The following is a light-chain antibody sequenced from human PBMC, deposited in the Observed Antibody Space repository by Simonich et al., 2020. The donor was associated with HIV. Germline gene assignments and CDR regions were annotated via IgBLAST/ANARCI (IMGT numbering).Light chain of an antibody. V-gene: IGKV4-1*01. CDR1: QSVLTSSNNKNF. Sequence: DIVMTQSPDSLAVSLGERDTINCKFSQSVLTSSNNKNFLTWYPHNPGKPPKRLFYWAATRESGVPDRIIGSGSGSDFTLTISSLQAEDVAVYYCQQFYSAPLTFGGGTKVEIK. CDR3: QQFYSAPLT. J-gene: IGKJ4*01. CDR2: WAA.